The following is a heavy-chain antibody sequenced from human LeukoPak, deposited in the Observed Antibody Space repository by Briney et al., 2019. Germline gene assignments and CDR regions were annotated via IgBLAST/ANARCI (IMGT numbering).Heavy chain of an antibody. CDR1: GFTFSSYA. Sequence: GGSLRLSCAASGFTFSSYAMHWVRQAPGKGLEWVAVISYDGSNKYYADSVKGRFTLSRDNSKNTVYLQMNSLRAEDTAVYYCARIGYCSSTSCLSAFDIWGHGTRVTVSS. CDR2: ISYDGSNK. J-gene: IGHJ3*02. V-gene: IGHV3-30-3*01. CDR3: ARIGYCSSTSCLSAFDI. D-gene: IGHD2-2*03.